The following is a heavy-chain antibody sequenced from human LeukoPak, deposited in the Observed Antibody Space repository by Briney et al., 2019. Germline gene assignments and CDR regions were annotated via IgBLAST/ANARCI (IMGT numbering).Heavy chain of an antibody. J-gene: IGHJ6*03. CDR1: GFTFNKYW. D-gene: IGHD5-18*01. CDR2: ISPDDMST. Sequence: GGSLRLSCAASGFTFNKYWLHWVRQAPGKGLVWVSRISPDDMSTSYADSVKGRFTISRDNAKKTLYLQMNSLRAEDTAVYYCASGYSYGFFTSEYYYYMDVWGKGTTVTVSS. V-gene: IGHV3-74*01. CDR3: ASGYSYGFFTSEYYYYMDV.